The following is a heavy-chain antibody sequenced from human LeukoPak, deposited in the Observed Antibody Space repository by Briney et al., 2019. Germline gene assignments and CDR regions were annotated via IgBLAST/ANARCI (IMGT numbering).Heavy chain of an antibody. D-gene: IGHD2-15*01. CDR3: ARVDCSGGSCYLWFDP. CDR1: GGSISSYY. CDR2: INHSGST. J-gene: IGHJ5*02. V-gene: IGHV4-34*01. Sequence: PSETLSLTCTVSGGSISSYYWSWIRQPPGKGLEWIGEINHSGSTNYNPSLKSRVTISVDTSKNQFSLKLSSVTAADTAVYYCARVDCSGGSCYLWFDPWGQGTLVTVSS.